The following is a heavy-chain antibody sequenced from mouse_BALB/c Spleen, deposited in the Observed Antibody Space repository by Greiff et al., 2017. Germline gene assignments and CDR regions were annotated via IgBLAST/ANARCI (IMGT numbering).Heavy chain of an antibody. Sequence: VKLVESGAELVRPGSSVKISCKASGYAFSSYWMNWVKQRPGQGLEWIGQIYPGDGDTNYNGKFKGKATLTADKSSSTAYMQLSSLTSEDSAVYFCAREDIYYDYAYAMDYWGQGTSVTVSS. CDR1: GYAFSSYW. J-gene: IGHJ4*01. CDR2: IYPGDGDT. V-gene: IGHV1-80*01. D-gene: IGHD2-4*01. CDR3: AREDIYYDYAYAMDY.